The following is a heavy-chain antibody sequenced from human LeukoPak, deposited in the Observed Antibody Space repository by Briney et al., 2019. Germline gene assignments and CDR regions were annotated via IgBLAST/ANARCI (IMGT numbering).Heavy chain of an antibody. CDR2: INPNSGGT. J-gene: IGHJ6*02. D-gene: IGHD3-3*01. CDR3: ATTIFGVVNPYYYYGMDV. V-gene: IGHV1-2*06. CDR1: GYTFTSYG. Sequence: ASVKVSCKASGYTFTSYGISWVRQAPGQGLEWMGRINPNSGGTNYAQKFQGRVTMTRDTSISTAYMELSRLRSDDTAVYYCATTIFGVVNPYYYYGMDVWGQGTTVTVSS.